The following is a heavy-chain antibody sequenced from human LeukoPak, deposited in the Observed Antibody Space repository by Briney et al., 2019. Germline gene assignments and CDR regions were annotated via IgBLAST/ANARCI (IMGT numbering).Heavy chain of an antibody. D-gene: IGHD3-22*01. CDR2: IYYSGST. V-gene: IGHV4-59*01. CDR1: GGSISSYY. CDR3: ARGAPRVHYYDSSGSI. Sequence: PSETLSLTCTVSGGSISSYYWSWIRQPPGKGLEWIGYIYYSGSTNYNPSLKSRVAISVDTSKNQFSLKLSSVTAADTAVYYCARGAPRVHYYDSSGSIWGQGTMVTVSS. J-gene: IGHJ3*02.